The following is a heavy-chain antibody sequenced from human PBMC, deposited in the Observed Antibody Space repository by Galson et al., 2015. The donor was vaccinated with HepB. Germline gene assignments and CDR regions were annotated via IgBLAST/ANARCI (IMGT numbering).Heavy chain of an antibody. D-gene: IGHD4-17*01. CDR3: AKDLGATVTTPDY. J-gene: IGHJ4*02. CDR2: ISGSGGST. CDR1: GFTFSSYA. V-gene: IGHV3-23*01. Sequence: SLRLSCAASGFTFSSYAMSWVRQAPGKGLEWVSAISGSGGSTYYADSVKGRFTISGDNSKNTLYLQMNSLRAEDTAVYYCAKDLGATVTTPDYWGQGTLVTVSS.